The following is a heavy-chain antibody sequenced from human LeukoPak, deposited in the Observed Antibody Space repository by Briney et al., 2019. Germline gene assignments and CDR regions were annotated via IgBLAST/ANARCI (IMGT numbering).Heavy chain of an antibody. D-gene: IGHD5-12*01. J-gene: IGHJ4*02. CDR3: ARGDIVGAADY. Sequence: VASVKVSCKSSGYTFTGYYMHWVRQPPVQGLEWMGWINPNSGGTNYAQKFQGRVTMTRDTSISTAYMELSRLRSDDTAVYYCARGDIVGAADYWGQGTLVTVSS. V-gene: IGHV1-2*02. CDR2: INPNSGGT. CDR1: GYTFTGYY.